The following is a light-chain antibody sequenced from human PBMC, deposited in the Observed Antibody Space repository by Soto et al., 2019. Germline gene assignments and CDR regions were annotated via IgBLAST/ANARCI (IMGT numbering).Light chain of an antibody. CDR1: QGISNY. CDR2: AAS. Sequence: DIQLTQSTSSVSASVGDMVTMTCGASQGISNYLAWYQQKPGKVPKLLIYAASTLQSGVPSRFSGSGSGTDFTLTISSLQPEDVATYYCQKYNSARWTFGQGTKV. J-gene: IGKJ1*01. CDR3: QKYNSARWT. V-gene: IGKV1-27*01.